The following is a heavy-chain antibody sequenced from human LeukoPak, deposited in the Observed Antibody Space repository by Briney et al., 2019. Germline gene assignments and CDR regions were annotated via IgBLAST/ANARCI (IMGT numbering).Heavy chain of an antibody. CDR2: IYSGGST. CDR1: GFTVSSNY. V-gene: IGHV3-53*01. D-gene: IGHD6-13*01. J-gene: IGHJ4*02. Sequence: PGGSLRLSCAASGFTVSSNYMSWVRQAPGKGLEWVSVIYSGGSTHYADSVKGRFTISRDNSKNTLHLQMNSLRAEDTAVYYCAKGDSSSWYGRAVDYWGQGTLVTVSS. CDR3: AKGDSSSWYGRAVDY.